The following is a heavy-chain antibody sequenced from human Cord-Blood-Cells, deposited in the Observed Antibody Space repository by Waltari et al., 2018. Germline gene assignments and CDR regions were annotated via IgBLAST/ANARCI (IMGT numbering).Heavy chain of an antibody. CDR3: ARVNYSNYFDY. J-gene: IGHJ4*02. CDR2: IYHSGST. D-gene: IGHD4-4*01. V-gene: IGHV4-38-2*02. Sequence: QVQLQESGPGLVKPSETLSLTCTVSGYSISSGYYWGWIRQPPGKGLEWIGSIYHSGSTYYNQSLKSRVTISVDTSKNQFSLKLSSVTAADTAVYYCARVNYSNYFDYWGQGTLVTVSS. CDR1: GYSISSGYY.